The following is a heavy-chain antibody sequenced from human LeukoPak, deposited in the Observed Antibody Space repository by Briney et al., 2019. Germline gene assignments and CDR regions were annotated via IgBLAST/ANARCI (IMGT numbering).Heavy chain of an antibody. D-gene: IGHD2-15*01. J-gene: IGHJ4*02. CDR3: ARKYCSGGSCYCDY. CDR2: IYYSGST. Sequence: SETLSLTCTVSGGSISSYYWSWIRQPPGKGLEWIGYIYYSGSTTYNPSLKSRVTISVDTSKNQFSLKLGSVTAADTAVYYCARKYCSGGSCYCDYWGQGTLVTVSS. V-gene: IGHV4-59*01. CDR1: GGSISSYY.